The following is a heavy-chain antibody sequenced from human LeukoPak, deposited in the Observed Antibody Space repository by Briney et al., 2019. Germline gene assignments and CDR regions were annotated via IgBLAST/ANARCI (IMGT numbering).Heavy chain of an antibody. CDR3: AREDYGFWKNGMDV. J-gene: IGHJ6*02. D-gene: IGHD3-3*01. Sequence: GGSLRLSCAASGFTVSSNYMSWVRQAPGKGLEWVSVIYSGGSTYYADSVKGRFTISRDNSKNTLYLQMNSLRAEDTAVYYCAREDYGFWKNGMDVWGQGTTVTVSS. CDR1: GFTVSSNY. V-gene: IGHV3-53*01. CDR2: IYSGGST.